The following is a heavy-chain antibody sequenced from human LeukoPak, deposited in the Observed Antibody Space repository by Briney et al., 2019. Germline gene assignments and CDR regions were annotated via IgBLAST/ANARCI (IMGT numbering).Heavy chain of an antibody. CDR2: INHSGST. CDR3: AADSSSRDY. V-gene: IGHV4-34*01. J-gene: IGHJ4*02. D-gene: IGHD6-6*01. Sequence: NSWETLSLTCAVYGGSLSGYYWGWVRQPPGKGLEWIGEINHSGSTNYNPSLKSRVTISVDTSKNQFPLKLSSVTAADTAVYYCAADSSSRDYWGQGTLVTVSS. CDR1: GGSLSGYY.